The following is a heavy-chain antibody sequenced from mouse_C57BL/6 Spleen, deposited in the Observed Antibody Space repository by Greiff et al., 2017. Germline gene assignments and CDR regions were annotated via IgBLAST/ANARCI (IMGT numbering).Heavy chain of an antibody. CDR3: ASITTVYAMDD. D-gene: IGHD1-1*01. J-gene: IGHJ4*01. CDR1: GFSLTSYA. Sequence: VHLVESGPGLVAPSQSLSITCTVSGFSLTSYAISWVRQPPGKGLEWLGVIWTGGGTKYNSALKSRLSISKDNSKSQVFLKMNSLQTDDTARYYCASITTVYAMDDWGQGTSVTVSS. V-gene: IGHV2-9-1*01. CDR2: IWTGGGT.